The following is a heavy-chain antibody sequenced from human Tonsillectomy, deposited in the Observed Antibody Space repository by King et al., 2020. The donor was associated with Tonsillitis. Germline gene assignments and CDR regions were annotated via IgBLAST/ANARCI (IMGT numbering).Heavy chain of an antibody. CDR1: GYIFTSYW. CDR3: AVHLYRSSAGFDY. Sequence: VQLVESGAEVKKPGESLKISCKGSGYIFTSYWIGWVRQMPGKGLEWMGIIYLGDSDTRYSPSFQGQVTTSADTSISTAYLQWSRLKASDSAMYYCAVHLYRSSAGFDYWGQGTLVTVSS. CDR2: IYLGDSDT. V-gene: IGHV5-51*01. D-gene: IGHD3-16*02. J-gene: IGHJ4*02.